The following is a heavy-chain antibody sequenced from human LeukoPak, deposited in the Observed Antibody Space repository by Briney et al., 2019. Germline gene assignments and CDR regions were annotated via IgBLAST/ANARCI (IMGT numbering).Heavy chain of an antibody. CDR2: IYYSGST. CDR1: GGSISSSSYY. CDR3: AKLGVTMVRGVITSWWFDP. J-gene: IGHJ5*02. D-gene: IGHD3-10*01. V-gene: IGHV4-39*07. Sequence: SETLSLTCTVSGGSISSSSYYWGWIRQPPGKGLEWIGSIYYSGSTYYNPSLKSRVTISVDTSKNQFSLKLSSVTAADTAVYYCAKLGVTMVRGVITSWWFDPWGQGTLVTVSS.